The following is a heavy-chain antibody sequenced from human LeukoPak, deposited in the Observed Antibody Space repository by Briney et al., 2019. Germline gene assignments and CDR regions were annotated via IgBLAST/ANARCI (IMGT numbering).Heavy chain of an antibody. CDR3: ARDSGIKVMARGPFDY. V-gene: IGHV3-11*01. D-gene: IGHD3-10*01. J-gene: IGHJ4*02. CDR1: GFAFSDYY. CDR2: ISSSGSTI. Sequence: GGSLRLSCAASGFAFSDYYMSWIRQAPGKGLEWVSYISSSGSTIYYADSVKGRFTISRDNAKNSLYLQMNSLRAEDTAVYYCARDSGIKVMARGPFDYWGQGTLVTVSS.